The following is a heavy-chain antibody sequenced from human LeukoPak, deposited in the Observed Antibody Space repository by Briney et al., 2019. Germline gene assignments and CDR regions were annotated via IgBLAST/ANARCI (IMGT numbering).Heavy chain of an antibody. V-gene: IGHV3-72*01. CDR1: GFTFSDHF. D-gene: IGHD3-10*01. CDR2: TRNKANSYTT. J-gene: IGHJ4*02. CDR3: VAMIRGVGY. Sequence: PGGSLRLSCAASGFTFSDHFMDWVRQAPGKGLEWVGRTRNKANSYTTEYAASVKGRFTFARDYSNNSLYLQMKSLKTEDTAVYYCVAMIRGVGYWGQGTLVTVSS.